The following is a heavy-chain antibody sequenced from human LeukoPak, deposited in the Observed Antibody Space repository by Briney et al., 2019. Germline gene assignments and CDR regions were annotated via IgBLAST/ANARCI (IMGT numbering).Heavy chain of an antibody. CDR3: ARHREISTRNFEY. CDR2: IYRGGDT. V-gene: IGHV3-53*01. Sequence: GGSLRLSCAASGFTVSSSDMSWVRQAPGKGLEWVSAIYRGGDTYYADSVKGRFTISSDNSRNTLYLQMDSLRAEDTAVYYCARHREISTRNFEYWGQGTLVTVSS. CDR1: GFTVSSSD. D-gene: IGHD1-14*01. J-gene: IGHJ4*02.